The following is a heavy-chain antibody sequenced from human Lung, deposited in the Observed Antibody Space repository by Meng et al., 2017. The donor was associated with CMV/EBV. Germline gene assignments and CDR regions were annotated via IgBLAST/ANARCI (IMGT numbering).Heavy chain of an antibody. CDR3: VIGLAASVIGLTPMDH. CDR2: IIPIFGTV. V-gene: IGHV1-69*05. D-gene: IGHD3-10*01. J-gene: IGHJ4*02. Sequence: SXXVSCKVSGGTLSSYTVHWARQAPGQGLEWMGGIIPIFGTVKYPQKFQGRVTMTTDESTNTAYLDLSSLRSEDTAVYHCVIGLAASVIGLTPMDHWGQGTLVTVAS. CDR1: GGTLSSYT.